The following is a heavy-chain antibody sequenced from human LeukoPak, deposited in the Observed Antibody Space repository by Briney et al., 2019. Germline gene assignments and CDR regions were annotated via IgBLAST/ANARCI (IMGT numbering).Heavy chain of an antibody. J-gene: IGHJ4*02. CDR2: INLNSGGT. CDR3: ARTYTAVHYFDY. Sequence: ASVKVSCKASGYTFTGYYMHWVRQAPGQGLEWMGWINLNSGGTNYAQKFQGRVTMTRDTSISTAYMELSRLTSDDTALYYCARTYTAVHYFDYWGQGTLVTVSS. CDR1: GYTFTGYY. V-gene: IGHV1-2*02. D-gene: IGHD2-21*02.